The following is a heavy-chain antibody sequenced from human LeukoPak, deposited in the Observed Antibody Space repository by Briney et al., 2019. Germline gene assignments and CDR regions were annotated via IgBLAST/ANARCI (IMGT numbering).Heavy chain of an antibody. CDR3: ARDRYYYDSSGEMTFDY. CDR2: IKQDGSEK. Sequence: GGSLRLSCAASGFTFSSYWMSWVRQAPGKGLEWVANIKQDGSEKYYVDSVKGRFTISRDNAKNSLYLQMNSLRAEDTAVYYCARDRYYYDSSGEMTFDYWGQGTLVTVSS. J-gene: IGHJ4*02. V-gene: IGHV3-7*01. D-gene: IGHD3-22*01. CDR1: GFTFSSYW.